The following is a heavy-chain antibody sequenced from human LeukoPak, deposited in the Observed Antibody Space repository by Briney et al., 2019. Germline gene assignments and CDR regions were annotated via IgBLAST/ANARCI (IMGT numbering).Heavy chain of an antibody. Sequence: KSSETLSLTCTVSGGSISSSSYYWGWIRQPPGKGLEWIGSIYYSGSTYYNPSLKSRVTISVDTSKNQFSLKLSSVTAADTAVYYCAREISPYIVVVKTWAFDIWGQGTMVTVSS. D-gene: IGHD3-22*01. CDR1: GGSISSSSYY. V-gene: IGHV4-39*07. CDR2: IYYSGST. CDR3: AREISPYIVVVKTWAFDI. J-gene: IGHJ3*02.